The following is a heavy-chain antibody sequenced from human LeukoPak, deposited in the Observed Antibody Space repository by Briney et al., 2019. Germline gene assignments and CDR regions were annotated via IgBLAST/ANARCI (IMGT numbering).Heavy chain of an antibody. Sequence: GGSLRLSCAASGLTSSDYYMSWIRQAPGKGLEWVSYISSSSSYTNYADSVKGRFTISRDNAKNSLYLQMNSLRAEDTAVYYCARERNVLRYFDYWGQGTLVTVSS. CDR3: ARERNVLRYFDY. CDR2: ISSSSSYT. V-gene: IGHV3-11*06. CDR1: GLTSSDYY. J-gene: IGHJ4*02. D-gene: IGHD3-9*01.